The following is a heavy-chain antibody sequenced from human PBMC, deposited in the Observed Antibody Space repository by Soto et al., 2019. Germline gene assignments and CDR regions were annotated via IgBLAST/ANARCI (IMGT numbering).Heavy chain of an antibody. Sequence: EVQLVESGGGLVQPGGSLRLSCAASGFTFSSYWMSWVRQAPGKGLDWVANIKQDGSEKYYVDSVKGRFTISRDNAKNSLYLQMNSLRAEDTAVYYCARDLNGDYFDYWGQGTLVTVSS. J-gene: IGHJ4*02. V-gene: IGHV3-7*01. CDR2: IKQDGSEK. D-gene: IGHD3-10*01. CDR3: ARDLNGDYFDY. CDR1: GFTFSSYW.